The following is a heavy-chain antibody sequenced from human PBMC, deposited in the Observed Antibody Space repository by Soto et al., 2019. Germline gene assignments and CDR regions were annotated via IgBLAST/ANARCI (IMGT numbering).Heavy chain of an antibody. Sequence: QVQLQQWGAGLLKPSETLSLTCAVYGVAFSGYSWSWLRQPPGKGLEWIGDINPSGSTNYNPSLKSRRTISVVPSKTRFSLKLTSVTAADTAVYYCARGRPGYISGWYRDFWGQGTLVTVSS. CDR2: INPSGST. V-gene: IGHV4-34*02. CDR3: ARGRPGYISGWYRDF. D-gene: IGHD6-19*01. CDR1: GVAFSGYS. J-gene: IGHJ4*02.